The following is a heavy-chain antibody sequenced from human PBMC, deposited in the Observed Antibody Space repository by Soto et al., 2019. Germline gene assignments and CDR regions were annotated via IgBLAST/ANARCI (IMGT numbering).Heavy chain of an antibody. CDR3: ARGFRGSSSWSPKY. J-gene: IGHJ4*02. CDR2: MNPNSGNT. D-gene: IGHD6-13*01. Sequence: QVQLVQSGAEVKKPGASVKVSCKASGYTFTSYDINWVRQATGQGLEWMGWMNPNSGNTGYAQKFQGRVTMTRNTSINTDYMKLSSLRSEDTAVYYCARGFRGSSSWSPKYWGQGTLVTVSS. CDR1: GYTFTSYD. V-gene: IGHV1-8*01.